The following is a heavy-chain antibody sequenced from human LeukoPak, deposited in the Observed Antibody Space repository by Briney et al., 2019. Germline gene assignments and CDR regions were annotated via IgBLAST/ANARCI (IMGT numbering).Heavy chain of an antibody. CDR2: ISGSGGST. CDR1: GFTFSSYG. CDR3: AREVAAAVRWYYFDY. V-gene: IGHV3-23*01. D-gene: IGHD6-13*01. J-gene: IGHJ4*02. Sequence: GGTLRLSCAASGFTFSSYGMSWVRQAPGKGLAWVSAISGSGGSTYYADAVRGRFIITRDNSKNTLYLQMNSLRAEDTAVYYCAREVAAAVRWYYFDYWGQGTLVTVSS.